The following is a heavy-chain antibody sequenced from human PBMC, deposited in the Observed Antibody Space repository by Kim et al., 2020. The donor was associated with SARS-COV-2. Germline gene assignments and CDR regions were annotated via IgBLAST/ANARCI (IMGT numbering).Heavy chain of an antibody. CDR1: GFTFSIYA. CDR2: ISDTGST. D-gene: IGHD3-10*01. CDR3: AKRARITMLRGVRGDYYYGMDV. V-gene: IGHV3-23*01. J-gene: IGHJ6*02. Sequence: GGSLRLSCAASGFTFSIYAMSWVRQAPGKGLEWVSAISDTGSTYYADSVKVRFTISRDNSKNTLYLQMNSLRAEDTAVYYCAKRARITMLRGVRGDYYYGMDVWGQGTTVTVSS.